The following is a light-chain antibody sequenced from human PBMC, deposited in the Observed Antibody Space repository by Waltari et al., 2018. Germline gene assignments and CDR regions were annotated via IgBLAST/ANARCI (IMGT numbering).Light chain of an antibody. CDR2: GAS. Sequence: IVLTQSPATLSLSPGERATLSCRASQTVSTNLAWYQQKPGQAPRLLIYGASSRATGVPARFSGSGSGTDFTLTFSSLQSEDFVVYYCQQYNNWPLYTFGQGTKLEI. CDR1: QTVSTN. V-gene: IGKV3-15*01. J-gene: IGKJ2*01. CDR3: QQYNNWPLYT.